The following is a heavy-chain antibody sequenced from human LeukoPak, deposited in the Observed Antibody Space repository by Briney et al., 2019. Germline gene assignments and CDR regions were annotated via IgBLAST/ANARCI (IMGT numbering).Heavy chain of an antibody. Sequence: SETLSLTCTVSGGSISSSSYYWGWIRQPPRKGLEWIGSIYYSGSTYYNPSLKSRVTISVDTSKNQFSLKLSSVTAADTAVYYCARGGVVAGESGVDYWGQGTLVTVSS. CDR1: GGSISSSSYY. D-gene: IGHD6-19*01. J-gene: IGHJ4*02. V-gene: IGHV4-39*01. CDR3: ARGGVVAGESGVDY. CDR2: IYYSGST.